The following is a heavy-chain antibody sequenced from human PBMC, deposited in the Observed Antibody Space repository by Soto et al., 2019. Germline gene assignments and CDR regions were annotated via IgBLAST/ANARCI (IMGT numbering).Heavy chain of an antibody. D-gene: IGHD6-6*01. V-gene: IGHV3-30*05. CDR1: GFNFSGYG. CDR3: ARARRSSSWTTNA. J-gene: IGHJ5*02. Sequence: QVQLLESGGGVVQPGGSLRLSCEVSGFNFSGYGMNWVRQAPGKGLEWVAFSSIDGVNKYNAESVEGRFTISRDNSKNTLYLQMNSLREGDTGVYYCARARRSSSWTTNAWGPGTLVTVSS. CDR2: SSIDGVNK.